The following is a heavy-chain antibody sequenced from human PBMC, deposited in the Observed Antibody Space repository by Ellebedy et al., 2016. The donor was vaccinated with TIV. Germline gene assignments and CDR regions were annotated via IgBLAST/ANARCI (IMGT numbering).Heavy chain of an antibody. CDR1: GDSISSGGSS. Sequence: SETLSLXXAVSGDSISSGGSSWSWIRQPTGKGLEWIGYIYHSGKTYYNPSLKSRVTISVDRPKNQFSVRLNSVTAADTAVYYCARVRNYYDSSGYYWPYNWFDPWGQGTLVTVSS. J-gene: IGHJ5*02. D-gene: IGHD3-22*01. CDR3: ARVRNYYDSSGYYWPYNWFDP. V-gene: IGHV4-30-2*01. CDR2: IYHSGKT.